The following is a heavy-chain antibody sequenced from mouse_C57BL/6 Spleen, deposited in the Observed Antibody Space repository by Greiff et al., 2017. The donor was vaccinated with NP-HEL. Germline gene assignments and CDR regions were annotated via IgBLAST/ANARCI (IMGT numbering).Heavy chain of an antibody. CDR1: GFTFSDYG. CDR2: ISSGSSTI. CDR3: ARPYGKRGYAMDY. Sequence: EVQLVESGGGLVKPGGSLKLSCAASGFTFSDYGMHWVRQAPEKGLEWVAYISSGSSTIYYADTVKGRFTISRDNAKNTLFLQMTSLRSEDTAMYYCARPYGKRGYAMDYWGQGTSVTVSS. J-gene: IGHJ4*01. D-gene: IGHD2-1*01. V-gene: IGHV5-17*01.